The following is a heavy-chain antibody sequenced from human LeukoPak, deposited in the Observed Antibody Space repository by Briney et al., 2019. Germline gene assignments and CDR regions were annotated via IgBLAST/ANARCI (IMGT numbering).Heavy chain of an antibody. CDR1: GYTFTSYD. V-gene: IGHV1-8*01. J-gene: IGHJ4*02. CDR3: ARGPPNYYDSSGSYDY. Sequence: RGASVKVSCKASGYTFTSYDINWVRQATGQGLEWMGWMNPNSGNTGYAQKFQGRVTMTRNTSISTAYMELSSLRSEDTAVYYCARGPPNYYDSSGSYDYWGQGTLVTVSS. D-gene: IGHD3-22*01. CDR2: MNPNSGNT.